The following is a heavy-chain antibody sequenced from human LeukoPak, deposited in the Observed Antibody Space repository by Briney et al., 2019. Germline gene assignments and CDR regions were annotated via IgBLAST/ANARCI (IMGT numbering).Heavy chain of an antibody. D-gene: IGHD2-2*01. Sequence: MTGGSLRLSCAASAFTFSSDSMNWVRQAPGKGLEWFSSISSGSSYIYYADSVKGRFTISRDNAKNSLYLQMNSLRAEDTAVYYCARNTVYCSSTSCPSYYYYMDVWGKGTTVTVSS. V-gene: IGHV3-21*01. J-gene: IGHJ6*03. CDR3: ARNTVYCSSTSCPSYYYYMDV. CDR2: ISSGSSYI. CDR1: AFTFSSDS.